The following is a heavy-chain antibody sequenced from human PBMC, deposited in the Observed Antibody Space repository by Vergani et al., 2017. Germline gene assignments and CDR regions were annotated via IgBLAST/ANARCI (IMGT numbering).Heavy chain of an antibody. J-gene: IGHJ2*01. CDR2: FDPEDGET. CDR1: GYTLTELS. V-gene: IGHV1-24*01. D-gene: IGHD4-17*01. CDR3: ATSAHGDYVGWWYFDL. Sequence: QVQLVQSGAEVKKPGASVKVSCKVSGYTLTELSMHWVRQAPGKGLEWMGGFDPEDGETIYAQKFQGRVTMTEDTSADTAYMELSSLRSEDTAVYYCATSAHGDYVGWWYFDLWGRGTLVTVTS.